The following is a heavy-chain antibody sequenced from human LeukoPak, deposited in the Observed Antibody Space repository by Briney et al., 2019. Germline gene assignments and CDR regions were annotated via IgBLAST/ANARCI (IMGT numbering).Heavy chain of an antibody. V-gene: IGHV1-2*04. CDR1: GYTFSAYY. Sequence: ASVKVSCKASGYTFSAYYIQWVRQAPGQGLEWMGWINPNSGGTNYAQKFQGWVTMTTDTSTSTAYMELRRLRSDDTAVYYCARFASVAHFDSWGQGTLVTVSS. D-gene: IGHD5-12*01. CDR3: ARFASVAHFDS. J-gene: IGHJ4*02. CDR2: INPNSGGT.